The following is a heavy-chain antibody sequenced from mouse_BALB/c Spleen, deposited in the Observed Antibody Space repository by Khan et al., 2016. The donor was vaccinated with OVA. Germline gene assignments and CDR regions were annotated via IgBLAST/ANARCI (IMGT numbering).Heavy chain of an antibody. V-gene: IGHV3-6*02. J-gene: IGHJ3*01. CDR3: ASKSYGKGAY. D-gene: IGHD2-1*01. Sequence: EVQLQESGPSLVKPSQSLSLTCSVTGYSITSGYYWSWIRQFPGNRLEWMGYISYDGSNNYNPSLKNRISITRDTSKKQFFLKLNSVTTEDTATYYCASKSYGKGAYWGQGTLVTVSA. CDR1: GYSITSGYY. CDR2: ISYDGSN.